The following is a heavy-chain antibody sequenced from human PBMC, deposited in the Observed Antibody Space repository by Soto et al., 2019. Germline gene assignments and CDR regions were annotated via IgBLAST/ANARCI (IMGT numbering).Heavy chain of an antibody. D-gene: IGHD2-15*01. Sequence: SETLSLTCTFSSGSISSYYWSWIRQPPGKGLEWIGYIYYSGSTNYNPSLKSRVTISVDTSKNQFSLKLSSVTAADTAVYYCARQVRCSGGSCYSSYDYWGQGTLVTVSS. V-gene: IGHV4-59*08. CDR3: ARQVRCSGGSCYSSYDY. CDR2: IYYSGST. CDR1: SGSISSYY. J-gene: IGHJ4*02.